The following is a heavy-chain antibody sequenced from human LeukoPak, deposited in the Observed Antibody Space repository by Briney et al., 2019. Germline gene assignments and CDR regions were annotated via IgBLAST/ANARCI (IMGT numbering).Heavy chain of an antibody. J-gene: IGHJ3*02. V-gene: IGHV4-39*01. CDR2: VYRSGST. CDR3: ARQVPLRGAARPRNDAFDI. D-gene: IGHD6-6*01. Sequence: PSETLSLTCTVSGGSISSSSYYWGWIRQSPGKGLEWIGSVYRSGSTYDNPSLKSRVTISVDMSKNQFSLKLNSVTAADTAVYYCARQVPLRGAARPRNDAFDIWGQGTMVTISS. CDR1: GGSISSSSYY.